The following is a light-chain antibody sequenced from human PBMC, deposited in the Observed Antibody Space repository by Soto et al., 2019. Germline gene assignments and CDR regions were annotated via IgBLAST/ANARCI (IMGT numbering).Light chain of an antibody. CDR1: SSDVGGYHY. Sequence: QSALTQPASVSGSPGQSVTISCTGTSSDVGGYHYVSWYQQHPGKAPKLLIYEVTNRPSGVSHRFSGSKSGNTASLTISGLQAEDEADYYCSSYTATSTSIFGGGTQLTVL. V-gene: IGLV2-14*01. CDR2: EVT. J-gene: IGLJ2*01. CDR3: SSYTATSTSI.